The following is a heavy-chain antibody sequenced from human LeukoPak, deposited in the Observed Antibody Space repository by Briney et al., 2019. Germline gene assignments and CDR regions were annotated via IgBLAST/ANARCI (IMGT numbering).Heavy chain of an antibody. CDR2: IKSKTDGGTT. CDR1: GFTFSNAW. Sequence: GGSLRLSCAASGFTFSNAWMSWVRQAPGKGLEWVGRIKSKTDGGTTDYAAPVKGRFTISRDDSKNTLYLQMNSLKTEDTAVYYCTAGYCSSTSCYTSYDAFDIWGQGTMVTVSS. V-gene: IGHV3-15*01. D-gene: IGHD2-2*02. CDR3: TAGYCSSTSCYTSYDAFDI. J-gene: IGHJ3*02.